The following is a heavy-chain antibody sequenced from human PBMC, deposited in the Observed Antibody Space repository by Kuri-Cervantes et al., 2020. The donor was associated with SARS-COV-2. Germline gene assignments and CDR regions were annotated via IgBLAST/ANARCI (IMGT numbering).Heavy chain of an antibody. Sequence: GGSLRLSCAASGFTFSDYYMSWVRQAPGKGLEWVSVIYSGGSTYYADSVKGRFTISRDNAKNSLYLQMNSLRAEDTAVYYCARELAVLSVPAAIFEGGPDWFDPWGQGTLVTVSS. D-gene: IGHD2-2*02. CDR2: IYSGGST. CDR3: ARELAVLSVPAAIFEGGPDWFDP. CDR1: GFTFSDYY. J-gene: IGHJ5*02. V-gene: IGHV3-66*01.